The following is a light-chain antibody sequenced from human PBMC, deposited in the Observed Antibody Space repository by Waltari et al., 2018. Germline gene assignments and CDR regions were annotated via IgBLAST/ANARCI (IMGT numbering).Light chain of an antibody. CDR1: GSDVGGYES. J-gene: IGLJ2*01. Sequence: PGQSITISCTGTGSDVGGYESVSWYQQHPGEAPKLLIFDVSNRPSGVSTRFSGSKSANTASLTISGLQGGDEAFYYCNSYTSTTSVVFGGGTKLTVL. V-gene: IGLV2-14*03. CDR3: NSYTSTTSVV. CDR2: DVS.